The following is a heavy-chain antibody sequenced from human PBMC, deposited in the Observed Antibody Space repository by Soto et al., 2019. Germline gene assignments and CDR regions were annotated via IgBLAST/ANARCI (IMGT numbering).Heavy chain of an antibody. J-gene: IGHJ4*02. V-gene: IGHV4-39*01. CDR2: IYYSGST. D-gene: IGHD6-19*01. Sequence: PSETLSLTCTVSGGSISGSSYYWGWIRQPPGKGLEWIGSIYYSGSTYYNPSLKSRVTISVDTSKNQFSLKLSSVTAADTAVYYCARRGIAVAGPPEVYYFDYWGQGTLVTVSS. CDR1: GGSISGSSYY. CDR3: ARRGIAVAGPPEVYYFDY.